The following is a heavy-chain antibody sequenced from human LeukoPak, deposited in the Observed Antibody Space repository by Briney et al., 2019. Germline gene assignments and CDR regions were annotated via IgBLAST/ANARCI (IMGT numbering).Heavy chain of an antibody. J-gene: IGHJ4*02. CDR3: ARAFRGAYYYDSSGYYQY. D-gene: IGHD3-22*01. Sequence: GGSLRLSCAASGFTVSSNYMSWVRQAPGKGLEWVAVISYDGSNKYYADSVKGRFTISRDNSKNTLYLQMNSLRAEDTAVYYCARAFRGAYYYDSSGYYQYWGQGTLVTVSS. CDR1: GFTVSSNY. V-gene: IGHV3-30*03. CDR2: ISYDGSNK.